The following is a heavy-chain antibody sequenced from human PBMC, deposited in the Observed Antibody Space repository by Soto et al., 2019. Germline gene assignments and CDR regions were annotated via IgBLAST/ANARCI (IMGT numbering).Heavy chain of an antibody. V-gene: IGHV1-69*01. CDR1: GDTFKNCV. Sequence: QVQLVQSGPEVKKPGSSVKVSCKASGDTFKNCVISWVRQAPGQGLEWMGGIIPLFGTTDFAQRFQGRLTITTDESTTTAYMELSRLRSEDTATYYCAAELGFGKLSVVWGQGTTVIVSS. CDR3: AAELGFGKLSVV. J-gene: IGHJ6*02. CDR2: IIPLFGTT. D-gene: IGHD3-10*01.